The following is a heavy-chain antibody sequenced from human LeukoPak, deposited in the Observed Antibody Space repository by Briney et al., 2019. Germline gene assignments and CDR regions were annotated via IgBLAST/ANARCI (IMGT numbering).Heavy chain of an antibody. CDR3: ARGLRLGELSSTNWFDP. CDR2: IYYSGST. CDR1: GGSFSGYY. D-gene: IGHD3-16*02. Sequence: SETLSLTCAVYGGSFSGYYWSWIRQHPGKGLEWIGYIYYSGSTYYNPSLKSRVTISVDTSKDQFSLKLSSVTAADTAVYYCARGLRLGELSSTNWFDPWGQGTLVTVSS. V-gene: IGHV4-31*11. J-gene: IGHJ5*02.